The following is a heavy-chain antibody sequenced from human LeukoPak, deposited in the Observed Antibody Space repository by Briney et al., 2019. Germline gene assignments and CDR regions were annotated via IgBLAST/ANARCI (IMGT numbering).Heavy chain of an antibody. D-gene: IGHD3-10*01. CDR2: ISSSGSTI. CDR3: AKDPGTGTFCDY. CDR1: GFTFSDYY. Sequence: GGSLRLSCAASGFTFSDYYMSWIRQAPGKGLEWVSYISSSGSTIYYADSVKGRFTISRDNSKNTLYLQMNSLRAEDTAVYYCAKDPGTGTFCDYWGQGTLVTVSS. V-gene: IGHV3-11*04. J-gene: IGHJ4*02.